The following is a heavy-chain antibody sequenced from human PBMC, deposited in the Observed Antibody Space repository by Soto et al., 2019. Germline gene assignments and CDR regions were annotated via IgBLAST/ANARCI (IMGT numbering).Heavy chain of an antibody. Sequence: ASVKVSCKASGYTFTTSGISWVRQAPGQGLEWMGWISTYNGDTNSAQKFQGRVTMTADTSTDTAYMELMSLKSEDTAVYYCATRPCSGGSCSNWFDPWGQGTLVTVSS. V-gene: IGHV1-18*01. CDR1: GYTFTTSG. D-gene: IGHD2-15*01. CDR3: ATRPCSGGSCSNWFDP. J-gene: IGHJ5*02. CDR2: ISTYNGDT.